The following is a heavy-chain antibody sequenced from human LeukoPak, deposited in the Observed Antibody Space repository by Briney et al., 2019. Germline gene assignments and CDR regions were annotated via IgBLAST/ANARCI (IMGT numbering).Heavy chain of an antibody. CDR3: ASTYSSSWYYFDY. D-gene: IGHD6-13*01. CDR2: TYSGGST. Sequence: GGSLRLSCAASGFTVSSNYMSWVRQAPGKGLEWVSVTYSGGSTYYADSVKGRFTISRDNSKNTLYLQMNSLRAEDTAVYYCASTYSSSWYYFDYWGQGTLVTVSS. V-gene: IGHV3-66*01. J-gene: IGHJ4*02. CDR1: GFTVSSNY.